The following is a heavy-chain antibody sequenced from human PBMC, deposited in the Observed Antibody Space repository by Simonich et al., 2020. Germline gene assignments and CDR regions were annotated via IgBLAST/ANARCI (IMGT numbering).Heavy chain of an antibody. CDR3: ARDLRGSYYYYYMDV. D-gene: IGHD1-26*01. V-gene: IGHV1-2*02. Sequence: QVQLVQSGAEVKKPGASVKVSCKASGYTFTGYYMHWVRQAPGQGLEWRGWNNPNRGGTNYAQKCQGRVTMTRDTSISTAYMELSRLRSDDTAVYYCARDLRGSYYYYYMDVWGKGTTVTVSS. J-gene: IGHJ6*03. CDR1: GYTFTGYY. CDR2: NNPNRGGT.